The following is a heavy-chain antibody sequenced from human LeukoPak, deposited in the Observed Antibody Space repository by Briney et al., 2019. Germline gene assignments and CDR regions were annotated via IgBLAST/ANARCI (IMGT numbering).Heavy chain of an antibody. Sequence: SQTLSLTCTVSGGSISSGGYYWSWIRQHPGKGLEWIGYIYYSGSTYYNPSLKSRVTISVDTSKNQFSLKLSSVTAADTAVYYCARAPRAYGDYKFDYWGQGTLVTVSS. V-gene: IGHV4-31*03. CDR1: GGSISSGGYY. CDR3: ARAPRAYGDYKFDY. D-gene: IGHD4-17*01. CDR2: IYYSGST. J-gene: IGHJ4*02.